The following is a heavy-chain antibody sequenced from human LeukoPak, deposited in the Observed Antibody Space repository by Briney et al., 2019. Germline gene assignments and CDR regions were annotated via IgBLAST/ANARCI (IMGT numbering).Heavy chain of an antibody. D-gene: IGHD6-19*01. Sequence: VASVKVSCKASGYTITDYYLHWVRQAPGQGLEWMGWISAYNGNTNYAQKLQGRVTMTTDTSTSTAYMELRSLRSDDAAVYYCARDVIEVAGFDYWGQGTLVTVSS. J-gene: IGHJ4*02. CDR1: GYTITDYY. CDR3: ARDVIEVAGFDY. CDR2: ISAYNGNT. V-gene: IGHV1-18*04.